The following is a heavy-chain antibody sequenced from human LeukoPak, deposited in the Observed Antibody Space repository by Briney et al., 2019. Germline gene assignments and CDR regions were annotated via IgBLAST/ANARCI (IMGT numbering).Heavy chain of an antibody. CDR2: IWYDGSNK. CDR3: ARERNFGVADYYYYGMDV. Sequence: GSLRLSCAASGFTFSSYGMHWVRQAPGKGLEWVAVIWYDGSNKYYADSVKGRFTISRDNSKNTLNLQMNSLRAEDTAVYYCARERNFGVADYYYYGMDVWGQGTTVTVSS. CDR1: GFTFSSYG. D-gene: IGHD3-3*01. V-gene: IGHV3-33*01. J-gene: IGHJ6*02.